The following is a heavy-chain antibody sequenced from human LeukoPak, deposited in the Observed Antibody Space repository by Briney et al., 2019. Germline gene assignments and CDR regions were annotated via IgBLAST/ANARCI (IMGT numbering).Heavy chain of an antibody. D-gene: IGHD1-26*01. V-gene: IGHV3-23*01. Sequence: GGSLRLSCAASGFTFSSYAMSWVRQAPGKGLEWVSAISGSGGSTYYADSVKGRFTISRDNSKNTLYLQMNSLRAEDTAVYYCARDKKLGVVWHNAFDIWGQGTMVTVSS. CDR2: ISGSGGST. J-gene: IGHJ3*02. CDR1: GFTFSSYA. CDR3: ARDKKLGVVWHNAFDI.